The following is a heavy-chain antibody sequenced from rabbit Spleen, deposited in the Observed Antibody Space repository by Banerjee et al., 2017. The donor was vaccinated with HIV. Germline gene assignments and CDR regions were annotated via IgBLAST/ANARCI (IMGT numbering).Heavy chain of an antibody. Sequence: QQQLEESGGGLVKPGGTLTLTCTASGFSFSDSYYMCWVRQAPGKGLEWITCIDTGSSGFTYFATWAKGRFTCSKTSSTTVTLQMTRLTAADTATYFCARDTSSSFSSYGMDLWGPGTLVTVS. CDR1: GFSFSDSYY. CDR3: ARDTSSSFSSYGMDL. J-gene: IGHJ6*01. D-gene: IGHD1-1*01. CDR2: IDTGSSGFT. V-gene: IGHV1S45*01.